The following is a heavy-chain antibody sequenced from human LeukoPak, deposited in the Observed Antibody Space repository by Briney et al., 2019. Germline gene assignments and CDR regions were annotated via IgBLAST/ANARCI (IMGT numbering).Heavy chain of an antibody. CDR3: ARARYYSSTSCYSDPYYFDY. CDR1: GGTFSSYA. Sequence: SVKVSCKXSGGTFSSYAISWVRQAPGQGLEWMGGIIPIFGTANYAQKFQGRVTITADESTSTAYMELSSLRSEDTAVYYCARARYYSSTSCYSDPYYFDYWGQGTLVTVSS. D-gene: IGHD2-2*01. V-gene: IGHV1-69*01. CDR2: IIPIFGTA. J-gene: IGHJ4*02.